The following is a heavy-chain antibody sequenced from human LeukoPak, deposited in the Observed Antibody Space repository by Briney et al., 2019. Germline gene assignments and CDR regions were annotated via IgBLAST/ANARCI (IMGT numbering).Heavy chain of an antibody. V-gene: IGHV3-74*01. J-gene: IGHJ4*02. CDR2: MNGDGRTT. CDR1: GFAFGDNW. D-gene: IGHD3-10*01. Sequence: PGGSLTLSCAASGFAFGDNWMHWVRQAPGKGLAWVSRMNGDGRTTYYADSVKGRFTISRDNAKNTLYLQMSSLRAEDTAVYYCVREDAMIRGVWGQGTLVTVSS. CDR3: VREDAMIRGV.